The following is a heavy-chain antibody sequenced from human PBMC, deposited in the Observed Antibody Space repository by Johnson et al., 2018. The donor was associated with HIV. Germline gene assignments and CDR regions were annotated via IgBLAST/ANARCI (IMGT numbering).Heavy chain of an antibody. V-gene: IGHV3-30*18. Sequence: VQLMESGGGLVQPGGSLRLSCAASGFTFSSYGMHWVRQAPGKGLEWVAVISYDGSNKYYADSVKGRFTISRDNSKNTLYLQMNSLRAEDTAVYYCAKYRKQLVRSAFDIWGQGTMVTVSS. CDR1: GFTFSSYG. CDR3: AKYRKQLVRSAFDI. J-gene: IGHJ3*02. CDR2: ISYDGSNK. D-gene: IGHD6-13*01.